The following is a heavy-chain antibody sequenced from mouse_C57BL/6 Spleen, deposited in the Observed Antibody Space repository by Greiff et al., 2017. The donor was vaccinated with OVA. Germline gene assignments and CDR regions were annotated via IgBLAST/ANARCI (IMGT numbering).Heavy chain of an antibody. V-gene: IGHV1-50*01. J-gene: IGHJ4*01. Sequence: QVQLQPPGAELVKPGASVKLSCKASGYTFTSYWMQWVKQRPGQGLEWIGEIDPSDSYTNYTQKFKGKATLTVDTSSSTAYIQLSSLTSEDAAVYYCARGNAMDYWGQGTSVTVSS. CDR3: ARGNAMDY. CDR2: IDPSDSYT. CDR1: GYTFTSYW.